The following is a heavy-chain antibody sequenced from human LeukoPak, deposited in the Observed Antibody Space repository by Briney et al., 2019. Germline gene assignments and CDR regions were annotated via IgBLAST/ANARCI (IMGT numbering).Heavy chain of an antibody. Sequence: GGSLRLSCAASGFTFSSYWMSWVRQAPGKGLEWVANIKQDGSEKYYVDSVKGRFTISRDNAKNSLYLQMNCLRAEDTAVYYCASDSIAVAGDYWGQGTLVTVSS. J-gene: IGHJ4*02. CDR2: IKQDGSEK. CDR1: GFTFSSYW. CDR3: ASDSIAVAGDY. V-gene: IGHV3-7*03. D-gene: IGHD6-19*01.